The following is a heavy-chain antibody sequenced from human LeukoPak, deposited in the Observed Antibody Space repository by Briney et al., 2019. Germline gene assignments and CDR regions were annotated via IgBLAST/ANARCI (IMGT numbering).Heavy chain of an antibody. J-gene: IGHJ4*02. Sequence: SETLSLTCTVSGGSISTYYWSWIRQPPGKGLEWIGYISHSGSTNYNSSLKSRVTISVDTSKNQFSLKLSSVTAADTAVYYCARVSNYYDSSGSPWYFDYWGQGTLVTVSS. CDR2: ISHSGST. CDR1: GGSISTYY. CDR3: ARVSNYYDSSGSPWYFDY. D-gene: IGHD3-22*01. V-gene: IGHV4-59*01.